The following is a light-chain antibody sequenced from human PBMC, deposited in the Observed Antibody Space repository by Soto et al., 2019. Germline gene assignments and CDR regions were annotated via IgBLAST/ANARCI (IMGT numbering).Light chain of an antibody. CDR2: KAS. CDR1: QSISSW. Sequence: DSQMTQYPSTLSASIGDRVTITCRAGQSISSWLAWYQQKPGKAPKLLISKASTLQSGVPPRFSGSGSGTEFALTISSLQPDDFATYYCQQYESYPMTLGGGTKVDIK. CDR3: QQYESYPMT. V-gene: IGKV1-5*03. J-gene: IGKJ4*01.